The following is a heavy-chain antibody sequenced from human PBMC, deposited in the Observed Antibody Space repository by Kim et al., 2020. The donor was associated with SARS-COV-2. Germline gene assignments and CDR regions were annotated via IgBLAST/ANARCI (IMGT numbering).Heavy chain of an antibody. Sequence: GGSLRLSCAASGFTFNNYAMTWVRQAPGKGLEWVSSITVSGDSTYYADSVKGRFTISRDNSKNTLYLQLNSPRAEDTAIYYCAKMMVRTTYDICGLGTLVTVSS. CDR2: ITVSGDST. V-gene: IGHV3-23*01. CDR3: AKMMVRTTYDI. D-gene: IGHD3-10*01. J-gene: IGHJ3*02. CDR1: GFTFNNYA.